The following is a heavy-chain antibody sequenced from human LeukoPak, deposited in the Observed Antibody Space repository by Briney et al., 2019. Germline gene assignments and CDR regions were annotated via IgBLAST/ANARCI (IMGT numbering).Heavy chain of an antibody. CDR2: IYCSGSA. V-gene: IGHV4-39*01. CDR1: GGSISNSSYY. J-gene: IGHJ4*02. D-gene: IGHD4-23*01. Sequence: SETLSLTCIVSGGSISNSSYYWGWIRQPPGKGLEWIGSIYCSGSAYYNPSLKSRVTISVDTSKNQFSLKLTSVTAADTAVYYCARHWVVTPNYWDQGTLVTVSS. CDR3: ARHWVVTPNY.